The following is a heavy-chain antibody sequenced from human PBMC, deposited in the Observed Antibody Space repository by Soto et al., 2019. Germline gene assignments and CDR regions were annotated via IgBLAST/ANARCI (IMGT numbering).Heavy chain of an antibody. V-gene: IGHV4-39*01. D-gene: IGHD3-3*01. CDR3: ARALLEWLLYDY. Sequence: SETLSLTCTVSGGSISSSSYYWGWIRQPPGKGLEWIGSIYYSGSTYYNPSLKSRVTISVDTSKNQFSLKLSSVTAADTAVYYCARALLEWLLYDYWGQGTLVTVSS. CDR1: GGSISSSSYY. CDR2: IYYSGST. J-gene: IGHJ4*02.